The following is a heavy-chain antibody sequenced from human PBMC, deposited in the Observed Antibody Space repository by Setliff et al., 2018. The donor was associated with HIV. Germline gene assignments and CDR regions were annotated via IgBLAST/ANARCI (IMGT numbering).Heavy chain of an antibody. CDR1: GGSISSSSYY. Sequence: PSETLSLTCTASGGSISSSSYYWGWIRQPPGKGLEWIGSIYYSGSTYYNPSLKSRVTISVDTLKNQFSMKLSSVIAADTAVYYCARDLNRGYSGYVYNWFDPWGQGTLVTVSS. J-gene: IGHJ5*02. D-gene: IGHD5-12*01. CDR3: ARDLNRGYSGYVYNWFDP. V-gene: IGHV4-39*07. CDR2: IYYSGST.